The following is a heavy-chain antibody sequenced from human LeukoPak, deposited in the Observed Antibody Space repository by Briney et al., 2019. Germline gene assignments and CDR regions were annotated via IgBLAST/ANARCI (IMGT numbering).Heavy chain of an antibody. V-gene: IGHV4-34*01. CDR1: GGSFSGYY. Sequence: PSETLSLTCAVYGGSFSGYYWSWIRQPPGKGLEWIGEINHSGSTNYNPSLKSRVTISVDTSKNQFSLKLSSVTAADTAVYCCARVGYCSGGSCPPARDYYYYGMDVWGQGTTVTVSS. D-gene: IGHD2-15*01. CDR2: INHSGST. CDR3: ARVGYCSGGSCPPARDYYYYGMDV. J-gene: IGHJ6*02.